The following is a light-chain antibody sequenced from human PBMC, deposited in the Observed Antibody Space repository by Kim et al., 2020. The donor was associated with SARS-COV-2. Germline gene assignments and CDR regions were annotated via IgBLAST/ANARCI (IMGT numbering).Light chain of an antibody. CDR2: SDT. V-gene: IGLV3-21*04. Sequence: PGETGNIPSGRNHRGRKSVHWYQQKPGQAPVLVIYSDTDRPSGITGRFSGSNSGNTATLTISRVEAGDEADYYCQLWDNTNDQRVVFGGGTQLTVL. J-gene: IGLJ2*01. CDR3: QLWDNTNDQRVV. CDR1: HRGRKS.